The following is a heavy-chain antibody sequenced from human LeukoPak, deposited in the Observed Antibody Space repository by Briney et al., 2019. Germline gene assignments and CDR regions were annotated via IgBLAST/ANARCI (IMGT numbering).Heavy chain of an antibody. CDR3: AREAGNSARGWFDP. D-gene: IGHD4-23*01. Sequence: ASVKVSCKASGYTFTSYGISWVRQAPGQGLEWMGIINPTSGSTTYAQKFQGRVTMTRDTSTSTVYMELSSLRSEDTAVYYCAREAGNSARGWFDPWGQGTLVTVSS. CDR2: INPTSGST. V-gene: IGHV1-46*01. J-gene: IGHJ5*02. CDR1: GYTFTSYG.